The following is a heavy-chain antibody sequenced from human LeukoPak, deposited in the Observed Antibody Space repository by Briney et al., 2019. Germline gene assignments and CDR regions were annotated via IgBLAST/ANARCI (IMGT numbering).Heavy chain of an antibody. V-gene: IGHV1-46*01. Sequence: ASVKVSCKASGYTFTSYSMHWVRQAPGQGLEWMGIIDPIGGRTTYVQKFQGRVTMTRDTSTSTVYMELSSLRSEDTAVYYCARDGHMTSALYCFDYWGQGTLVTVSS. J-gene: IGHJ4*02. CDR1: GYTFTSYS. D-gene: IGHD6-6*01. CDR3: ARDGHMTSALYCFDY. CDR2: IDPIGGRT.